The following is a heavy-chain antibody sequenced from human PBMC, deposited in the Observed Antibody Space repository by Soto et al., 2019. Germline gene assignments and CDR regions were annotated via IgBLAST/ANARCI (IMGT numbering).Heavy chain of an antibody. J-gene: IGHJ5*02. CDR1: GGTFGSDA. CDR2: IIPIFGTT. Sequence: GASVKVSCKASGGTFGSDAITWVRQAPGQGLEWVGRIIPIFGTTNYAQNLQGRVTISADKSTLTSYMELHNLTSDDTALYYCARDRTDSGYYTNWLDPWGQGTQVTVCS. V-gene: IGHV1-69*06. D-gene: IGHD3-22*01. CDR3: ARDRTDSGYYTNWLDP.